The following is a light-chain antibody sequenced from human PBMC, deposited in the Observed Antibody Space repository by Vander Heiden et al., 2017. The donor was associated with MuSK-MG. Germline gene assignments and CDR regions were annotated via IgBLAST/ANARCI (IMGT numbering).Light chain of an antibody. V-gene: IGKV1-39*01. CDR3: QQTDSGPIT. CDR1: QSISNS. CDR2: AAS. Sequence: DIQMTQSPSSLSASVGDRVTITCRASQSISNSLNWYQQTPGKAPKLLIYAASTLHSGVPSRFSGSGSGTGFTLTISRLQPEDFATYYCQQTDSGPITFGHGTQVDIK. J-gene: IGKJ3*01.